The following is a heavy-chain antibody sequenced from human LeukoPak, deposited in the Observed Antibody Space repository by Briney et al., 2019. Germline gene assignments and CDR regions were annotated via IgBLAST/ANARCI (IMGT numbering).Heavy chain of an antibody. D-gene: IGHD4-23*01. CDR1: GGTFSSYA. Sequence: ASVKVSCKASGGTFSSYAISWVRQAPGQGLEWMGRIIPILGIANYAQKFQGRVTITADKSTSTAYMELSSLRSEDTAVYYCARAYMVAYGGNPVFDYWGQGTLVTVSS. CDR3: ARAYMVAYGGNPVFDY. CDR2: IIPILGIA. V-gene: IGHV1-69*04. J-gene: IGHJ4*02.